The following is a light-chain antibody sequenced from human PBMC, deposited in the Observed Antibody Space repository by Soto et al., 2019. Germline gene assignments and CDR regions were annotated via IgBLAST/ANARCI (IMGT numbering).Light chain of an antibody. CDR2: EVS. J-gene: IGLJ1*01. CDR1: SSDVGGYNH. CDR3: SSYTSSSTLDI. V-gene: IGLV2-14*01. Sequence: QSALTQPASVSGSPGQSITISCTGTSSDVGGYNHVSWYQQHPGKAPKLIIYEVSNRPSGVSNRFSASKSGKTASLTISGLQAEDEADYYCSSYTSSSTLDIFGTGTKLTV.